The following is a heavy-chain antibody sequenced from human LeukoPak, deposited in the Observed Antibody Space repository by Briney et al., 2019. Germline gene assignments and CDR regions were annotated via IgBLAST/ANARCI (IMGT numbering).Heavy chain of an antibody. CDR3: ARGTTVTPLGY. D-gene: IGHD4-17*01. CDR2: IYYSGST. J-gene: IGHJ4*02. V-gene: IGHV4-59*01. CDR1: GGSISSYY. Sequence: PSETLSLTCTVSGGSISSYYWSWIRQPPRQGLEWIGYIYYSGSTNCNPSLKSRVTISVDASKNQFSLKLSSVTAADTAVYYCARGTTVTPLGYWGQGTLVTVSS.